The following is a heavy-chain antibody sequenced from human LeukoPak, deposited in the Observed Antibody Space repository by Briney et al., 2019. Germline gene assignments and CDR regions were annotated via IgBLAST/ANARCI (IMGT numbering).Heavy chain of an antibody. CDR1: GFTFSSYW. J-gene: IGHJ4*02. Sequence: PGGCLRLSCAASGFTFSSYWMSWVRQAPGKGLEWVANIKEDGSEKYYVDSVKGRFTVSRDNAKNSLYLQMNSLRAEDTAVYYCARDSVHGYYDSSGYSALFDYWGQGTLVTVSS. D-gene: IGHD3-22*01. CDR3: ARDSVHGYYDSSGYSALFDY. V-gene: IGHV3-7*01. CDR2: IKEDGSEK.